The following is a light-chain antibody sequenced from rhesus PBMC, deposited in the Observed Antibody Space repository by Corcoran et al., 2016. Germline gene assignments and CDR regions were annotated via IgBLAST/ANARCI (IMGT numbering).Light chain of an antibody. J-gene: IGKJ4*01. CDR2: AAS. CDR3: QHSYGTPLT. Sequence: DIQMTQSPSSLSASVGDRVTITCRASENVNNYLHWYQQKPGKAPKLLIYAASTLQSGVPSRFSGIGSGTDYNFTISSLQPEDVATYYCQHSYGTPLTFGGGTKVEIK. CDR1: ENVNNY. V-gene: IGKV1-74*01.